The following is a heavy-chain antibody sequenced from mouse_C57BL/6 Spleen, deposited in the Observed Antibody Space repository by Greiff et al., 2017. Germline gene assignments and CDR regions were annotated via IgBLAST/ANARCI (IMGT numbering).Heavy chain of an antibody. D-gene: IGHD2-4*01. Sequence: QVQLQQSGAELVKPGASVKVSFKASGYTFTSYWMHWVKQSPGQGLEWIGRIHPTDSDTNYNQKFKGKATFTVDKSSSTAYMNLSRVTSEDSADYDCDPDYDWFAYWGQGTLVTVSA. V-gene: IGHV1-74*01. CDR1: GYTFTSYW. CDR2: IHPTDSDT. CDR3: DPDYDWFAY. J-gene: IGHJ3*01.